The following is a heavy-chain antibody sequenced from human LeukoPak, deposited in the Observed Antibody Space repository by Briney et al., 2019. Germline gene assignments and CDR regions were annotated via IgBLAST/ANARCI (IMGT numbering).Heavy chain of an antibody. CDR3: AREAVVVVPAATPYYYYYMDV. D-gene: IGHD2-2*01. Sequence: EGSLRLSCATAGFTFSTFGIHWVRQAPGKGLEWVAVISYDGSNKYYADSVKGRFTISRDNSKNTPYLQMNSLRAEDTAVYYCAREAVVVVPAATPYYYYYMDVWGKGTTVTVSS. CDR1: GFTFSTFG. CDR2: ISYDGSNK. V-gene: IGHV3-30*06. J-gene: IGHJ6*03.